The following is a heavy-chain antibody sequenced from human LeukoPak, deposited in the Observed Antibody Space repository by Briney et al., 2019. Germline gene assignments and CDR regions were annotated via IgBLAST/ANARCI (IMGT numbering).Heavy chain of an antibody. Sequence: SXXLSLTCTVSGDSISNYYWSWIRQPPGKGLEWIGYIYYSGKTDYNPTLKSRVTITIDTSNNQFSLRLNSVTAADTAVYYCARYRNEALFAFDIWGQGTMVTVSS. D-gene: IGHD1-14*01. V-gene: IGHV4-59*01. CDR1: GDSISNYY. J-gene: IGHJ3*02. CDR3: ARYRNEALFAFDI. CDR2: IYYSGKT.